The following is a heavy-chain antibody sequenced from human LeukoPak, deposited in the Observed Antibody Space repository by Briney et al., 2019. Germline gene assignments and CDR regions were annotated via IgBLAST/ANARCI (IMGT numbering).Heavy chain of an antibody. V-gene: IGHV1-18*01. CDR3: ARVPPYYCDSSGYPARPAGIDY. CDR2: ISAYNGNT. D-gene: IGHD3-22*01. Sequence: ASVKVSCKASGYTFTSYGISWVRQAPGQGLEWMGWISAYNGNTNYAQKLQGRVTMTTDTSTSTAYMELRSLRSDDTAVYYCARVPPYYCDSSGYPARPAGIDYWGQGTLVTVSS. CDR1: GYTFTSYG. J-gene: IGHJ4*02.